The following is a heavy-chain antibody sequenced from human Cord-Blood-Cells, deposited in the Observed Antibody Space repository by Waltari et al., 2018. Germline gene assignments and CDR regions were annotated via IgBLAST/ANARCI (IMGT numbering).Heavy chain of an antibody. CDR1: GFTFSSYA. V-gene: IGHV3-23*01. CDR3: AKVRYDFWSGYYNNDAFDI. D-gene: IGHD3-3*01. CDR2: ISGSGGST. Sequence: EVQLLESGGGLVQPGGSLRLSCAASGFTFSSYAMSWVRQAPGKGLEWVSAISGSGGSTYYADSVKGRFTISRDNSKNTLYLQMNSLRAEDTAVYYCAKVRYDFWSGYYNNDAFDIWGQGTMVTVSS. J-gene: IGHJ3*02.